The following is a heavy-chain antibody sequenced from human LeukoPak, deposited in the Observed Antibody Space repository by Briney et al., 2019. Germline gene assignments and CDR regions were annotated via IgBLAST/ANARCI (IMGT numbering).Heavy chain of an antibody. V-gene: IGHV3-23*01. J-gene: IGHJ4*02. CDR1: GFTFSSYA. CDR3: AKDIAVAGTLSDY. CDR2: ISGSGGST. D-gene: IGHD6-19*01. Sequence: GGSLRLSCAASGFTFSSYAMSWVRQAPGKGLEWVSAISGSGGSTSYADSVKGRFTISRDNAKNSLYLQMNSLRAEDTAVYYCAKDIAVAGTLSDYWGQGTLVTVSS.